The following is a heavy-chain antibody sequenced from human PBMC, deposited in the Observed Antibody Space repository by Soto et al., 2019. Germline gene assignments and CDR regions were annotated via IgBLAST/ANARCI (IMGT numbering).Heavy chain of an antibody. CDR2: IYYGGST. CDR1: GGSISSSNYY. CDR3: ASSIGAAGPKFYFEY. J-gene: IGHJ4*02. Sequence: LSLTCSVSGGSISSSNYYWGWIRQPPGKGLEWIGSIYYGGSTYYSPSLKSRVTISVDTSKNQFSLKLSSVTAADTAVYYCASSIGAAGPKFYFEYWGQGTLVTVSS. V-gene: IGHV4-39*01. D-gene: IGHD6-13*01.